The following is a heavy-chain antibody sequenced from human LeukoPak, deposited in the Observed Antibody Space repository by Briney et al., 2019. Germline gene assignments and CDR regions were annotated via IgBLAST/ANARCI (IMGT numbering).Heavy chain of an antibody. CDR2: IYPGDSDT. CDR3: ARSPTVVTPGDY. J-gene: IGHJ4*02. D-gene: IGHD4-23*01. V-gene: IGHV5-51*01. CDR1: GYSFASYW. Sequence: GESLKISCRGSGYSFASYWIGWVRQMPGKGLEGMGIIYPGDSDTRYSPSFQGQVTISADKSISTAYLQWSSLKASDTAIYYCARSPTVVTPGDYWGQGTLVTVSS.